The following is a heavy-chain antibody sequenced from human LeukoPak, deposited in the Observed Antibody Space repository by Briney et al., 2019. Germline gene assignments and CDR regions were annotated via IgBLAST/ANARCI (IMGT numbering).Heavy chain of an antibody. CDR3: ARIGAGSSRDY. Sequence: GGSLRLSCAASGFTFSNFAMTWVPQAPGKGLEWVSSIVGSSSTYYADSLKGRFTISRDNAKNSLYLQMNSQRAEDTAVYYCARIGAGSSRDYWGQGTLVTVSS. D-gene: IGHD6-13*01. CDR1: GFTFSNFA. CDR2: IVGSSST. J-gene: IGHJ4*02. V-gene: IGHV3-21*01.